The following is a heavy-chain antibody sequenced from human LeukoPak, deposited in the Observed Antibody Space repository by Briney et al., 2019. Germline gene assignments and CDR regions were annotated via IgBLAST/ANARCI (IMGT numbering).Heavy chain of an antibody. D-gene: IGHD5-18*01. Sequence: GGSLRLSCAASGFTFSSYAMSWVRQAPGKGLEWVSAISGSGGSTYYADSVKGRFTISRDDSRNTLFLHMNSLRAEDTAVYYCARRNGYSYGYEFWGQGTLVTV. J-gene: IGHJ4*02. CDR2: ISGSGGST. V-gene: IGHV3-23*01. CDR1: GFTFSSYA. CDR3: ARRNGYSYGYEF.